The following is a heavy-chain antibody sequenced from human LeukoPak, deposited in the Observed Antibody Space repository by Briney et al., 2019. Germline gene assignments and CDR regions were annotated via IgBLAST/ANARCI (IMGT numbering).Heavy chain of an antibody. CDR1: GGSISSGGYS. CDR3: ARGGEITMVRGVPFDY. CDR2: IYHSGST. D-gene: IGHD3-10*01. Sequence: SETLSLTCAVSGGSISSGGYSWSWIRQPRGKGLEWIGYIYHSGSTYYNPSLKSRVTISVDRSKNQFSLKLSSVTAADTAVYYCARGGEITMVRGVPFDYWGQGTLVTVSS. V-gene: IGHV4-30-2*01. J-gene: IGHJ4*02.